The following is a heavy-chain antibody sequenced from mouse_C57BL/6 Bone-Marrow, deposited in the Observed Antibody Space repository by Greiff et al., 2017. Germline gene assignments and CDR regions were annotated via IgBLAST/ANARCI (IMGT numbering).Heavy chain of an antibody. J-gene: IGHJ4*01. D-gene: IGHD3-2*02. V-gene: IGHV1-81*01. Sequence: QVQLQQSGAELARPGASVKLSCKASGYTFTSYGISWVKQRTGQGLEWIGEIYPRSGNTYYNEKFKGKATLTADKSTSTAYMELRSLTSEDSAVYFCARSGPIYYWAMDYGGQGTSVTVSS. CDR2: IYPRSGNT. CDR1: GYTFTSYG. CDR3: ARSGPIYYWAMDY.